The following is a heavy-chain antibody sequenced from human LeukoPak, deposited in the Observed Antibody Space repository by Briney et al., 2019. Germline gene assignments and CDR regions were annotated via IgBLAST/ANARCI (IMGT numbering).Heavy chain of an antibody. V-gene: IGHV1-46*01. Sequence: ASVKVSCKAAVYTVISYYMQWVGQEPGQGIEWMGIINPSGGSTSYAQKFQGRVIMTRDTSTSTVYMELSSVRSEDTAVYYCARDSKRGFDPWGQGTLVTVSS. D-gene: IGHD5-24*01. CDR1: VYTVISYY. CDR3: ARDSKRGFDP. CDR2: INPSGGST. J-gene: IGHJ5*02.